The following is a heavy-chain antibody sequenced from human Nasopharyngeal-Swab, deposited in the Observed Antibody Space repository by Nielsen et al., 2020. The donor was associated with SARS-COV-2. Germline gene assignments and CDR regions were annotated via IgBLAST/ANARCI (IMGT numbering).Heavy chain of an antibody. CDR3: ARAIGALAAY. J-gene: IGHJ4*02. D-gene: IGHD2-15*01. CDR2: IRQDGGEI. Sequence: VRQAPGKGLEWVANIRQDGGEIYYVDSAKGRFTISRDNAKNSLYLQMNSLRAEDTAVYYCARAIGALAAYWGQGTLVTVSS. V-gene: IGHV3-7*04.